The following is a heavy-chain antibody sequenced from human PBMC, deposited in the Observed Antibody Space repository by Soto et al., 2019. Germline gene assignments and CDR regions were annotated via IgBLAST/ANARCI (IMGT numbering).Heavy chain of an antibody. D-gene: IGHD6-19*01. CDR1: GGTFSSYA. J-gene: IGHJ4*02. Sequence: QVQLVQSGAEVKKPGSSVKVSCKASGGTFSSYAISWVRQAPGQGLEWMGGIIPIFGTANYAQKFQGRVTITADESTSTAYMELSSLRSEDTAVYYCAREGQGEVAGTSPPGFHSRWGQGTLVTVSS. V-gene: IGHV1-69*12. CDR2: IIPIFGTA. CDR3: AREGQGEVAGTSPPGFHSR.